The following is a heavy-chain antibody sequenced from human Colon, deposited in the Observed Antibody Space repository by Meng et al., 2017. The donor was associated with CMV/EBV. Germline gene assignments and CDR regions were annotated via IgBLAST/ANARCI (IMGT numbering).Heavy chain of an antibody. V-gene: IGHV3-30*04. CDR1: GFTFSNYA. CDR2: ISYDGSIQ. Sequence: GESLKISCAASGFTFSNYAMHWVRQTPDKGLEWVAIISYDGSIQSYADSVKGRLTISRDTSKSTLYLQMNSLRPEDTALYYCAKVAGIGEFGSWGQGTLVTVSS. D-gene: IGHD3-10*01. CDR3: AKVAGIGEFGS. J-gene: IGHJ5*01.